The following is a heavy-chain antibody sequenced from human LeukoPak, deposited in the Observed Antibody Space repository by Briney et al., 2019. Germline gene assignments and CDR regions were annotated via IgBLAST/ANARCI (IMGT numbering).Heavy chain of an antibody. Sequence: GASVKVSCKASGYTFTSYGISWVRQAPGQGLEWMGWISAYNGNTNYAQKLQGRVTMTTDTSTSTAYMELRSLRSDDTAVYYCAGAIAAAGTSSRGWFDPWGQGTLVTVSS. V-gene: IGHV1-18*01. CDR2: ISAYNGNT. CDR1: GYTFTSYG. D-gene: IGHD6-13*01. CDR3: AGAIAAAGTSSRGWFDP. J-gene: IGHJ5*02.